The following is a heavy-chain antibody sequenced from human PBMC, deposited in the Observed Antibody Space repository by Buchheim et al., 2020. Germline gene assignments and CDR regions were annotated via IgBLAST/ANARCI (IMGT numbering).Heavy chain of an antibody. CDR2: ISYDGSNK. D-gene: IGHD3-22*01. Sequence: QVQLVESGGGVVQPGRSLRLSCAASGFTFSSYAMHWVRQAPGKGLEWVAVISYDGSNKYYADSVKGRFTISRDNSKNTLYLQMNSLRAEDTAVYYCARIGDYYDSSGYYYWDYWGQGTL. J-gene: IGHJ4*02. V-gene: IGHV3-30-3*01. CDR1: GFTFSSYA. CDR3: ARIGDYYDSSGYYYWDY.